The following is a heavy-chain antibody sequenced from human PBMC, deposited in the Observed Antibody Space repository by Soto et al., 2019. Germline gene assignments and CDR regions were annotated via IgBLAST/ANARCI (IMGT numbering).Heavy chain of an antibody. J-gene: IGHJ4*02. Sequence: GESLKISCKGSGYSFAGYWITWVRQKPGKGLEWMGRIDPSDSQTYYSPSFRGHVTTSVTKSTTTVFLQSSSLRPSATAMYYCARQIYDSDTGPNFQYYFDSWGQGTPVTVSS. CDR1: GYSFAGYW. CDR2: IDPSDSQT. V-gene: IGHV5-10-1*01. CDR3: ARQIYDSDTGPNFQYYFDS. D-gene: IGHD3-22*01.